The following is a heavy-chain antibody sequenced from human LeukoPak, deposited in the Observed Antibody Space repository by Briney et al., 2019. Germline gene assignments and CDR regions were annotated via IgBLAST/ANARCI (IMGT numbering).Heavy chain of an antibody. D-gene: IGHD2-2*01. J-gene: IGHJ6*02. Sequence: GRSLRLSCAASGFTFSSYGMHWVRQAPGKGLEWVAVISYDGSNKYYADSVKGRFTISRDNSKNTLYLQMNSLRAEDTAVYYCAKDGPMGVPAASLSYGMDVWGQGTTVTVSS. CDR1: GFTFSSYG. CDR2: ISYDGSNK. CDR3: AKDGPMGVPAASLSYGMDV. V-gene: IGHV3-30*18.